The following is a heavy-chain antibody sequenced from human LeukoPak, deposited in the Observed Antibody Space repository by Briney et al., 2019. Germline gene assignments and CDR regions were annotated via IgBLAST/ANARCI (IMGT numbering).Heavy chain of an antibody. CDR1: GFTVSSNY. J-gene: IGHJ4*02. D-gene: IGHD6-19*01. CDR2: IYSGGST. V-gene: IGHV3-66*04. CDR3: ARRVGRYGGSGWYHDRYYFDY. Sequence: GGSLRLSCAASGFTVSSNYMSWVRQAPGKGLEWVSVIYSGGSTYYADSVKGRFTISRDNSKNTLYLQMNSLRAEDTAVYYCARRVGRYGGSGWYHDRYYFDYWGQGTLVTVSS.